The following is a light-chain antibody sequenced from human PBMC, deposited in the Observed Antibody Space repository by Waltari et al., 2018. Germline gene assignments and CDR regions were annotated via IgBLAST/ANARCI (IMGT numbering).Light chain of an antibody. Sequence: EIVLTQSSGTLSLSPGERATLSCMASRTVSSSSLAWYQQKLGQAPSLLLYGPSRSAPDIPDRFSGSGSGTDFTLTISRLEPEDFAMYYCQQYGGSPPMYTFGQGTKLEIK. J-gene: IGKJ2*01. CDR2: GPS. V-gene: IGKV3-20*01. CDR3: QQYGGSPPMYT. CDR1: RTVSSSS.